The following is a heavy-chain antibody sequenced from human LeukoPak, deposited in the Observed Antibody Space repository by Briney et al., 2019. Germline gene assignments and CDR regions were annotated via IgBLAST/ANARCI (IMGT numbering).Heavy chain of an antibody. CDR1: GFTFSDYG. D-gene: IGHD3-22*01. CDR2: IWYGGSNK. V-gene: IGHV3-33*08. Sequence: GGSLRLSCAASGFTFSDYGMHWVRQAPGKGLEWVAVIWYGGSNKDYADSVKGRFTISRDNSKSTLFLQMNSLRADDTAVFYCARDRSYDSSGPFDYWGQGTLVTVSS. J-gene: IGHJ4*02. CDR3: ARDRSYDSSGPFDY.